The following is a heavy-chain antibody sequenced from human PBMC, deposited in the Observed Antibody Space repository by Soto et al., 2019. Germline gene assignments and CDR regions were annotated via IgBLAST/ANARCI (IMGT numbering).Heavy chain of an antibody. Sequence: HPGGSRRLSCAASGFTFTTYGISWVRQAPGKGLDWVSSMSGSGGTTYYADSARGRFTISRDNSKDTVYLQMKRLRAEDTALYYCVKGPGSCSGGSCYSATYYGMDVWGQGTTVTVSS. CDR2: MSGSGGTT. V-gene: IGHV3-23*01. D-gene: IGHD2-15*01. CDR1: GFTFTTYG. CDR3: VKGPGSCSGGSCYSATYYGMDV. J-gene: IGHJ6*02.